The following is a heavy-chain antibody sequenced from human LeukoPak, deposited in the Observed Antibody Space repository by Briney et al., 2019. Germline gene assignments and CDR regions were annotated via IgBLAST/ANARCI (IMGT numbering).Heavy chain of an antibody. V-gene: IGHV3-23*01. CDR3: AKGHILLWFVA. D-gene: IGHD3-10*01. CDR2: ISGSGGST. J-gene: IGHJ5*02. Sequence: GGSLRLSCAASGFTFSSYAMSWVRQAPGKGLEWVSAISGSGGSTYYADSVKGRFTISRDNSKNTLYLRMNSLRAEDTAVYYCAKGHILLWFVAWGQGTLVTVSS. CDR1: GFTFSSYA.